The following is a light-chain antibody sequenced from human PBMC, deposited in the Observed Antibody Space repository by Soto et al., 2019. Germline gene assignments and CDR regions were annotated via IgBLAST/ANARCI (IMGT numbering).Light chain of an antibody. CDR2: GAS. J-gene: IGKJ5*01. Sequence: LEMTQSPATLSVSPGERATLSCRASQSVSSNLAWYQQKPGQSPRLLIYGASNRASGIPARFSGSGSGTEFTLTISSLQPEDFAVYYCQQYNNWPLTFGQGTRLEIK. CDR3: QQYNNWPLT. V-gene: IGKV3D-15*01. CDR1: QSVSSN.